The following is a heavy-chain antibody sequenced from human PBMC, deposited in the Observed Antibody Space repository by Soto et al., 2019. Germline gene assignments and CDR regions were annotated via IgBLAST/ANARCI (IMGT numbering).Heavy chain of an antibody. CDR2: MNPNSGNT. D-gene: IGHD6-13*01. V-gene: IGHV1-8*01. Sequence: GASVKVSCKASGYTFTSYDINWVRQAPGQGLEWMGWMNPNSGNTGYAQKFQGRVTMTRNTSISTAYMELSSLRSEDTAVYYCARGIAAAGTLLENWFDPWGQGTLVTVSS. J-gene: IGHJ5*02. CDR3: ARGIAAAGTLLENWFDP. CDR1: GYTFTSYD.